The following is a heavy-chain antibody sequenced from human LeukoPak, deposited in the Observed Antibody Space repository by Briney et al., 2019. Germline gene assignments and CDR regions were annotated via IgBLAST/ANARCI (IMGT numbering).Heavy chain of an antibody. CDR3: ARGTSSGRYFQH. CDR1: GASITRYF. Sequence: SETLSLTCTVSGASITRYFWNWLRQPPGKGLEWIGEIYHSGSTNYNPSLKSRVTISVDKSKNQFSLKLSSVTAADTAVYYCARGTSSGRYFQHWGQGTLVTVSS. CDR2: IYHSGST. V-gene: IGHV4-59*12. J-gene: IGHJ1*01. D-gene: IGHD6-19*01.